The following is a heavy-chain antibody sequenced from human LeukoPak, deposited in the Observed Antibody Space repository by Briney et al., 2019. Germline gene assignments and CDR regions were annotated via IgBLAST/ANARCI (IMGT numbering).Heavy chain of an antibody. J-gene: IGHJ6*02. CDR1: GYSFTSYW. V-gene: IGHV5-51*01. Sequence: GESLKISCKGSGYSFTSYWIGWVRQLPGKGLEWMGIIYPGDSDTRYSPSFQGQVTISADKSISTAYLQWSSLKASDTAMYYCARTYCSSTSCYGYYYYGMDVWGQGTTVTVSS. D-gene: IGHD2-2*01. CDR3: ARTYCSSTSCYGYYYYGMDV. CDR2: IYPGDSDT.